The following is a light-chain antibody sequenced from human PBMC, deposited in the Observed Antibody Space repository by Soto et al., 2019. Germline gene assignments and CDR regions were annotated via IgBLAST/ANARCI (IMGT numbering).Light chain of an antibody. Sequence: QSALTQPHSVSGSPGQSVAISCTGTNSDVGAYYYVSWYQHHPGNAPKLIIHDVYKRPSGVPDRFSASKSGNTASLTISGLQIEDEADYYCCSYAGSSTSVLFGGGTKLTVL. CDR3: CSYAGSSTSVL. CDR2: DVY. V-gene: IGLV2-11*01. CDR1: NSDVGAYYY. J-gene: IGLJ2*01.